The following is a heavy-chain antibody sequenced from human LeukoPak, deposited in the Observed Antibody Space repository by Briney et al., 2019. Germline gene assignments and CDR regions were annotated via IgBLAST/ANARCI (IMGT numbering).Heavy chain of an antibody. V-gene: IGHV1-18*01. CDR1: GYTFTSYG. Sequence: GASVKVSCKASGYTFTSYGISWVRQAPGQGLEWMGWISAYNGNTNYAQKLQGRVTMTTGTSTSTAYMELRSLRSDDTAVYYCARETPLSSRGNWFDPWGQGTLVTVSS. J-gene: IGHJ5*02. CDR2: ISAYNGNT. D-gene: IGHD6-6*01. CDR3: ARETPLSSRGNWFDP.